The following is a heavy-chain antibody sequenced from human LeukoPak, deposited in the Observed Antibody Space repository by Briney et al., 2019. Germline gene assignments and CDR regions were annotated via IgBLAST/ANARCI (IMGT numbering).Heavy chain of an antibody. CDR1: GFTFNNYA. Sequence: PGRSLRLSCAASGFTFNNYAMHWVRQAPGKGPEWVAIISYDGRNKISAESLEGRFTISRDNTKNTLYLQMNSLRTEDTAVYYCAKDSLPGYYGSGSYDWHCDLWGRGTLVTVSS. CDR2: ISYDGRNK. V-gene: IGHV3-30*18. CDR3: AKDSLPGYYGSGSYDWHCDL. J-gene: IGHJ2*01. D-gene: IGHD3-10*01.